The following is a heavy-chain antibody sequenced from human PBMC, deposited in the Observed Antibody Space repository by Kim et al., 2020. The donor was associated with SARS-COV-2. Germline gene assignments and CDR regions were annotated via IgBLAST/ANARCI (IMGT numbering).Heavy chain of an antibody. V-gene: IGHV1-3*01. J-gene: IGHJ5*02. CDR1: GYTFTSYA. CDR3: ARAKTRVDIVATITSWFDP. D-gene: IGHD5-12*01. Sequence: ASVKVSCKASGYTFTSYAMHWVRQAPGQRLEWMGWINAGNGNTKYSQKFQGRVTITRDTSASTAYMELSSLRSEDTAVYYCARAKTRVDIVATITSWFDPWGQGTLVTVSS. CDR2: INAGNGNT.